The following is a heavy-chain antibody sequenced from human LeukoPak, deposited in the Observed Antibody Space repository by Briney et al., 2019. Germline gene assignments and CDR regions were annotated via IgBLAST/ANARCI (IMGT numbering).Heavy chain of an antibody. Sequence: ESGGSLRLSCAASGFTFSRSGMHWVRQAPGKGLEWVAVMSYDGSDKYYADSVKGRFTISRDNSKNTLYLQMNSLRAEDTAVYYCARDGYSYGLFDYWGQGTLVTVSS. CDR3: ARDGYSYGLFDY. V-gene: IGHV3-30*03. CDR1: GFTFSRSG. J-gene: IGHJ4*02. CDR2: MSYDGSDK. D-gene: IGHD5-18*01.